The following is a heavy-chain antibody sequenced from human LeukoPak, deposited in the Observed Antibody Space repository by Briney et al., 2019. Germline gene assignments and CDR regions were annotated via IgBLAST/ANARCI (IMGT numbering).Heavy chain of an antibody. CDR2: IYYSGST. Sequence: SETLSLTCTVSGGSISSYYWSWIRQPPGKGLEWIGYIYYSGSTNYNPSLKSRVTISVDTSKNQFSLKLSSVTAADTAVYYCARXGQXSKSYYYYYMDVWGKGTTVTVSS. V-gene: IGHV4-59*01. J-gene: IGHJ6*03. CDR1: GGSISSYY. D-gene: IGHD6-6*01. CDR3: ARXGQXSKSYYYYYMDV.